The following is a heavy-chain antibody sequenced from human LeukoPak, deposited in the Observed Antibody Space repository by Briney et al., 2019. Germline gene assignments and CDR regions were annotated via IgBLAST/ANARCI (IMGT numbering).Heavy chain of an antibody. CDR3: ATGVSSGYPFDY. CDR2: FDPEDGET. V-gene: IGHV1-24*01. Sequence: ASVKVSCKVSGYTLTELSMHWVRQAPGKGLEWMGGFDPEDGETIYAQKFQGRVTMTEDTSTDTAYMELSSLRSEDTAVYNCATGVSSGYPFDYWGQGTLVTVSS. D-gene: IGHD3-22*01. J-gene: IGHJ4*02. CDR1: GYTLTELS.